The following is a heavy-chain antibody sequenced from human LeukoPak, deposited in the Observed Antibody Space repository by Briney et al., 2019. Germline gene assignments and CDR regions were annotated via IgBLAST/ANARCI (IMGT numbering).Heavy chain of an antibody. V-gene: IGHV3-23*01. CDR2: ITANTRGSIT. CDR1: GFSFSTYD. J-gene: IGHJ4*02. CDR3: ARSGEILEWLLSGYFDY. Sequence: GGSLRPSCVTSGFSFSTYDMSWVRQAPGKGLEWVSGITANTRGSITYYADSVKGRFTISRDSSKDTLYLQMNSLRAEDTAVYFCARSGEILEWLLSGYFDYWGQGTLVTVSS. D-gene: IGHD3-3*01.